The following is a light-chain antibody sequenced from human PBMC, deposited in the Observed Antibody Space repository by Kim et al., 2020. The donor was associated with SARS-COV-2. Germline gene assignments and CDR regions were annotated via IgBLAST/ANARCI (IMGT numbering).Light chain of an antibody. CDR1: SGSIANTY. CDR3: QSYDSNNQGV. CDR2: EDN. Sequence: TISIPCTLSSGSIANTYVQWYQQRPGSSPTTVIYEDNQRPSGVPDRFSGSIDRSSNSASLTISGLKTEDEADYCCQSYDSNNQGVFGGGTQLTVL. V-gene: IGLV6-57*01. J-gene: IGLJ3*02.